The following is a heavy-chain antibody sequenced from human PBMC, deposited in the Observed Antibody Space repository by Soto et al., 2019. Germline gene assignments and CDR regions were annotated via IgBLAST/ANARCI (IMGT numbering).Heavy chain of an antibody. Sequence: SETLSLTCTVFGGSITSSDWSWIRRPPGKGLEWIAYIYDTGISGYTPSTSYNPSLKSRVTMSVDTSKSQFSLKLTSVTAADTAVYYCARGEDAFFYYGLDVWGQGITVTVSS. CDR1: GGSITSSD. J-gene: IGHJ6*02. CDR3: ARGEDAFFYYGLDV. CDR2: IYDTGISGYTPST. V-gene: IGHV4-59*01.